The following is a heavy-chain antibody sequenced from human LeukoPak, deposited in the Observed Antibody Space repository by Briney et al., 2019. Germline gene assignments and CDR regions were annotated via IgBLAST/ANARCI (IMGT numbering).Heavy chain of an antibody. J-gene: IGHJ6*02. CDR3: ARDLTTRDWDYYYGMDV. CDR2: ISYDGSNK. CDR1: GFTFSSYA. D-gene: IGHD4/OR15-4a*01. V-gene: IGHV3-30-3*01. Sequence: PGGSLRLSCAASGFTFSSYAMHWVRQAPGKGLEWVAVISYDGSNKYYADSVKGRFTISRDNSKNTLYLQMNSLRAEDTAVYYCARDLTTRDWDYYYGMDVWGQGTTVTVSS.